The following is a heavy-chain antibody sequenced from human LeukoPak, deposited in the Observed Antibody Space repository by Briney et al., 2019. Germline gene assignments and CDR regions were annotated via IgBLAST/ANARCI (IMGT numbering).Heavy chain of an antibody. CDR2: INSDGSSA. J-gene: IGHJ6*03. D-gene: IGHD2-15*01. Sequence: GGSLRLSCAASGFTFSTYWMHWVRQAPGKGLVWFSRINSDGSSASYADSVKGRFTISRDNAKNTLYLQMNSLRAEDTAVYYCARDRSCTGGSCYMDVWGRGTTVTVSS. V-gene: IGHV3-74*01. CDR1: GFTFSTYW. CDR3: ARDRSCTGGSCYMDV.